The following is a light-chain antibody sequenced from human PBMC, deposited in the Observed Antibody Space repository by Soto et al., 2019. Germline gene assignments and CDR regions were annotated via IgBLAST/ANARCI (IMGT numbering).Light chain of an antibody. Sequence: DFVMTQSPAALAVSLGERATINCKSSQSVLSSSNNKNYLAWYQREPGQPPKLLIYWASTRESGVPDRFSGSGSGTDFTLTISSLQAEDVAVYYCQQYYSTPLTFGGGTKVEIK. V-gene: IGKV4-1*01. CDR2: WAS. J-gene: IGKJ4*01. CDR3: QQYYSTPLT. CDR1: QSVLSSSNNKNY.